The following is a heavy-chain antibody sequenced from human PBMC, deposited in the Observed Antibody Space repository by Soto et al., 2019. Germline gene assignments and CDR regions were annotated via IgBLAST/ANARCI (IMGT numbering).Heavy chain of an antibody. D-gene: IGHD3-3*01. V-gene: IGHV4-59*08. CDR3: ARLHYYDFWSGYPRFDY. CDR1: GGSISSDY. J-gene: IGHJ4*02. CDR2: IYYSGST. Sequence: PSETLSLTCTVSGGSISSDYWSWIRQPPGKGLEWIGYIYYSGSTNYNPSLKSRVTISVDTSKNQFSLKLSSVTAADTAVYYCARLHYYDFWSGYPRFDYWGQGTLVSVSS.